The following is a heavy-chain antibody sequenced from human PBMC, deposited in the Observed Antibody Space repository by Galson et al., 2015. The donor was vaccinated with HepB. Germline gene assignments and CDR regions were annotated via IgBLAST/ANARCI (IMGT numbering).Heavy chain of an antibody. CDR3: ARTSMVRGVYWFDP. CDR2: IFSNDEK. D-gene: IGHD3-10*01. CDR1: GFSLSNARMG. V-gene: IGHV2-26*01. Sequence: PALVKPTQTLTLTCTVSGFSLSNARMGVSWIRQPPGKALEWLAHIFSNDEKSYSTSLKSRLTISKDTSKSQVVLTMTNMDPVDTATYYCARTSMVRGVYWFDPWGQGTLVTVSS. J-gene: IGHJ5*02.